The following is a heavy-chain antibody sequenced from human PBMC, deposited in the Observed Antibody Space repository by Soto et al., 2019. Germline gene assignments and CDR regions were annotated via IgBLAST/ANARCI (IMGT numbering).Heavy chain of an antibody. Sequence: GGSLRLSCAASGFTFSSYGMHWVRQAPGKGLEWVAVIWYDGSNKYYADSVKGRFTISRDNSKNTLYLQMNSLRAEDTAVYYCARDSALYCGGECYVGTFDYWGQGTLVTVSS. CDR3: ARDSALYCGGECYVGTFDY. CDR2: IWYDGSNK. D-gene: IGHD2-21*01. CDR1: GFTFSSYG. J-gene: IGHJ4*02. V-gene: IGHV3-33*01.